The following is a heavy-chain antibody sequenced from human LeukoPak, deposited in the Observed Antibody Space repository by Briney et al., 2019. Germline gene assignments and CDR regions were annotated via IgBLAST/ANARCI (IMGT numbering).Heavy chain of an antibody. V-gene: IGHV3-11*04. CDR2: ISPRSNTI. J-gene: IGHJ4*01. Sequence: GGSLRLSCAASGFTFSDYYMSWIRQAPGKGLEWISYISPRSNTIYYADSVKGRFTISRDNAKNSLYLQMNSLRAEDTAVYYCARRIYYDNSGYRYWGHGTLVTVSS. CDR3: ARRIYYDNSGYRY. D-gene: IGHD3-22*01. CDR1: GFTFSDYY.